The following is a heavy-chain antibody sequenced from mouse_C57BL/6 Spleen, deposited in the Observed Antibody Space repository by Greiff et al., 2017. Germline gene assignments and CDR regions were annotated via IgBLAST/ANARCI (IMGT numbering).Heavy chain of an antibody. CDR2: IDPSDSYT. CDR3: ARYYNGSPWYFDV. Sequence: QVQLQQPGAELVKPGASVKLSCKASGYTFTSYWMQWVKQRPGQGLEWIGEIDPSDSYTNYNQKFKGKATLTVDTSSSTAYMQLSSLTSEDSAVXYCARYYNGSPWYFDVWGTGTTVTGSS. CDR1: GYTFTSYW. V-gene: IGHV1-50*01. J-gene: IGHJ1*03. D-gene: IGHD1-1*01.